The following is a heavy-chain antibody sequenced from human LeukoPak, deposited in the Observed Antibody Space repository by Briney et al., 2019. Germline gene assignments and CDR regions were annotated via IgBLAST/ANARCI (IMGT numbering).Heavy chain of an antibody. Sequence: SETLSLTCTVSGGSISSYYWSWIRQPPGKGLEWIGYIYYSGSTNYNPSLKSRVTISVDTSKNQFSLKLSSVTAADTAVYYCARGSSKYSSSPGYGYWGQGTLVTVSS. D-gene: IGHD6-13*01. J-gene: IGHJ4*02. V-gene: IGHV4-59*12. CDR3: ARGSSKYSSSPGYGY. CDR2: IYYSGST. CDR1: GGSISSYY.